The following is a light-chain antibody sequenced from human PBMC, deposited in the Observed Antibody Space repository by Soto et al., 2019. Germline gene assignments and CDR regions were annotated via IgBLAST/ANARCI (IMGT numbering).Light chain of an antibody. J-gene: IGKJ1*01. CDR2: GAS. V-gene: IGKV3-20*01. CDR1: QSVGSNF. Sequence: EIVLTQSPGTLSLSPGESANLSCKASQSVGSNFLAWYQRKPGQAPRLLIYGASYRATDIPYRFSGSGSGTDFTLTITRLEPEDCAVYYCQQYGTSPPTFGQGTKVEI. CDR3: QQYGTSPPT.